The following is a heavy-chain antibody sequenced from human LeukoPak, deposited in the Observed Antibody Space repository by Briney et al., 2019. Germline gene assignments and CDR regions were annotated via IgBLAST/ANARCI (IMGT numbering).Heavy chain of an antibody. CDR3: ASYFRCSGATCYTNY. CDR1: GFSFRSSW. V-gene: IGHV3-74*01. CDR2: VNSDGSTT. Sequence: PGGSLRLSCAASGFSFRSSWMHWVRHPPGKGLVWVSRVNSDGSTTNYADSVKGRFTISRDNAKNTLYLQMNRLRAEDTAVYYCASYFRCSGATCYTNYWGQGTLVTVSS. J-gene: IGHJ4*02. D-gene: IGHD2-2*02.